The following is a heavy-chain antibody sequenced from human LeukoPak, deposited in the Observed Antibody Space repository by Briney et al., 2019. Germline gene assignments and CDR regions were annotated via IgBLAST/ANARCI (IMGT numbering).Heavy chain of an antibody. Sequence: GGSLRLSCAASGFTFSTYSMNWVRQAPGKGLEWVSYISSSSSTIYYADSVKSRFTISRDNAKNSLYLQMNSLRDEDTAVYSCARSYSSGWFYFDYWGQGTLVTVPS. D-gene: IGHD6-19*01. CDR2: ISSSSSTI. V-gene: IGHV3-48*02. J-gene: IGHJ4*02. CDR1: GFTFSTYS. CDR3: ARSYSSGWFYFDY.